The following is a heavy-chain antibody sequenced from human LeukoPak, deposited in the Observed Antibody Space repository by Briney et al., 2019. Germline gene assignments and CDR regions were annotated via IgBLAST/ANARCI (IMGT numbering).Heavy chain of an antibody. CDR2: ISYDGSNK. CDR3: ARSSSWALRHYFDY. J-gene: IGHJ4*02. CDR1: GFTFSSYG. V-gene: IGHV3-30*03. Sequence: GRSLRLSCAASGFTFSSYGMHWVRQAPGKGLEWVAVISYDGSNKYYADSVKGRFTISRDNSKNTLYLQMNSLRAEDTAVYYCARSSSWALRHYFDYWGQGTLVTVSS. D-gene: IGHD6-13*01.